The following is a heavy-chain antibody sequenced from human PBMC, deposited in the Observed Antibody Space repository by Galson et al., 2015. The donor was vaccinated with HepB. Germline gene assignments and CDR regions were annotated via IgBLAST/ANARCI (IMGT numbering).Heavy chain of an antibody. J-gene: IGHJ4*02. CDR2: VKSRTFGGTA. D-gene: IGHD1-14*01. CDR3: TTTVRPEDFVDY. Sequence: SLRLPCPASGFTFSDAWMSWVRQAPGKGLEWVGRVKSRTFGGTADYGTPVKGRFTISRDDSKHTLSLLMNSLKTEDTAVYYCTTTVRPEDFVDYWGQGSLVTVSS. V-gene: IGHV3-15*01. CDR1: GFTFSDAW.